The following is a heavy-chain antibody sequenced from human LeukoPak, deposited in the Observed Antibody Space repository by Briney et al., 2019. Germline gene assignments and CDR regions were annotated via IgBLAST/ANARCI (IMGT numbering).Heavy chain of an antibody. Sequence: GGSLRLSCAASGFTFSSYGMNWVRQAPGKGLEWVSYISSSGSTIYYADSVKGRFTISRDNAKNSLYLQMNSLRAEDTAVYYCARVSPPLRYFDWLLSGALDYWGQGTLVTVSS. D-gene: IGHD3-9*01. CDR2: ISSSGSTI. V-gene: IGHV3-48*03. J-gene: IGHJ4*02. CDR3: ARVSPPLRYFDWLLSGALDY. CDR1: GFTFSSYG.